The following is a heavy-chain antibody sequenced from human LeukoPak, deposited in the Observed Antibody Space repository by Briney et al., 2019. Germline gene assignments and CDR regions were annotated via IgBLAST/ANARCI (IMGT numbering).Heavy chain of an antibody. Sequence: PGGSLRLSCAASGFTFSSYAMSWARQAPGKGLEWVLAISGSGGSTYYADSVKGRFTISRDNSKNTLYLQMNSLRAEDTAVYYCAGPTSSGYVCFEYWGQGTLVTVSS. CDR3: AGPTSSGYVCFEY. V-gene: IGHV3-23*01. D-gene: IGHD3-22*01. CDR2: ISGSGGST. J-gene: IGHJ4*02. CDR1: GFTFSSYA.